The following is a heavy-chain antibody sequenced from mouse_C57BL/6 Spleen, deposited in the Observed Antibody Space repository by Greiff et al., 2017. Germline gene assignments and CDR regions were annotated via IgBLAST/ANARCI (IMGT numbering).Heavy chain of an antibody. CDR1: GYAFTNYL. J-gene: IGHJ2*01. V-gene: IGHV1-54*01. Sequence: VKLQESGAELVRPGTSVKVSCKASGYAFTNYLIEWVKQRPGQGLEWIGVINPGSGGTNYNEKFKGKATLTADKSYSTAYMQLSSLTSEDSAVYFCARSNWDEGDYFDYWGQGTTLTVSS. CDR3: ARSNWDEGDYFDY. CDR2: INPGSGGT. D-gene: IGHD4-1*01.